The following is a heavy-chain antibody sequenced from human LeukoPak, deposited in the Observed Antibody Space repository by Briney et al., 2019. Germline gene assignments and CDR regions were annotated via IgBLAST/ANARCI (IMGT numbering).Heavy chain of an antibody. CDR3: SGSQGVTTVSF. CDR1: GGSISSYY. CDR2: IYYSGST. V-gene: IGHV4-59*01. D-gene: IGHD4-17*01. J-gene: IGHJ4*02. Sequence: SETLSLTCTVSGGSISSYYWSWIRQPPGKGLEWIGYIYYSGSTNYNPSLKSRVTISVDTSKNQFSLKLSSVTAADTAVYYCSGSQGVTTVSFRGQGTLVTVSS.